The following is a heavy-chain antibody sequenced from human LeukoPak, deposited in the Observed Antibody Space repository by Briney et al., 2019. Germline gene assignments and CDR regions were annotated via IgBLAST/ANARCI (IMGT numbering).Heavy chain of an antibody. CDR2: LRYDGSKT. J-gene: IGHJ4*02. V-gene: IGHV3-30*02. Sequence: LPGGSLRLSCAASGFIFSTYGMHWVRQAPGKGLEWVAFLRYDGSKTQYVDSVKGRFTVSREQSKNTLYLQMNSLRLEDTAVYYCVKDFVGWQQLSTGPSDFWGQGTPVTVSS. CDR1: GFIFSTYG. CDR3: VKDFVGWQQLSTGPSDF. D-gene: IGHD5-24*01.